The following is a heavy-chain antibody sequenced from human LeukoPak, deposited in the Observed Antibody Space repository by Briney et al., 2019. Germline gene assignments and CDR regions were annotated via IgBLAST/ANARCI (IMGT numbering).Heavy chain of an antibody. CDR2: ISYDGSNK. CDR3: ARILRLGELSLPLYYFDY. Sequence: PGRSLRLSCAASGFTFSSYGMHWVRQAPGKGLEWVAVISYDGSNKYYADSVKGRFTISRDNAKNSLYLQMNSLRAEDTAVYYCARILRLGELSLPLYYFDYWGQGTLVTVSS. D-gene: IGHD3-16*02. CDR1: GFTFSSYG. J-gene: IGHJ4*02. V-gene: IGHV3-30*03.